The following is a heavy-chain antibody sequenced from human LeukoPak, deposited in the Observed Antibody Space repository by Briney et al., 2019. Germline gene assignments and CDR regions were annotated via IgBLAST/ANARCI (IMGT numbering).Heavy chain of an antibody. CDR3: ARENFYDTSGYYYGVNYFDP. V-gene: IGHV4-59*01. CDR2: VHYTGST. Sequence: GSLRLSCTASGFTFRSYAMNWIRQPPGKGLEWIGYVHYTGSTNYNPFLKSGVTISVDTSKKQSSLKLSSVTAADTAVYYCARENFYDTSGYYYGVNYFDPWGQGTLVTVSS. J-gene: IGHJ5*02. CDR1: GFTFRSYA. D-gene: IGHD3-22*01.